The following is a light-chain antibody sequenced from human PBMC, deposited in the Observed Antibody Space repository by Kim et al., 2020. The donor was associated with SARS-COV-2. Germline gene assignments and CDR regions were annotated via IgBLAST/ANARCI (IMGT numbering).Light chain of an antibody. CDR1: NIGDKT. CDR3: QVSDNTYDHPYYV. V-gene: IGLV3-21*03. CDR2: DDS. J-gene: IGLJ1*01. Sequence: KPATLTCVGNNIGDKTVHWYQQKPGQAPVLVISDDSGRPSGIPERFSGSHSGNTATLTISRVEAGDEADYYCQVSDNTYDHPYYVFGTGTKVTVL.